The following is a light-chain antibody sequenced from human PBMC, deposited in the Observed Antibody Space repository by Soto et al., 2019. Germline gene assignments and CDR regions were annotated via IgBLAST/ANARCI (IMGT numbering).Light chain of an antibody. J-gene: IGKJ4*01. V-gene: IGKV1-12*01. Sequence: DIHMTQSPSSVSASVGDRVTITCRASQAISSWLAWYQQKPGKAPKLLIYAASSLQSGVPSRFSGSGSGTDFTLTNSSLQPEDFATYFCQQTNSFLLTFGGGTKVEIK. CDR1: QAISSW. CDR2: AAS. CDR3: QQTNSFLLT.